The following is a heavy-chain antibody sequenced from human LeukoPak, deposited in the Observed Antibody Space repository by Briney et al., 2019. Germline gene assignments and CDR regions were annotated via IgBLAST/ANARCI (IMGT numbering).Heavy chain of an antibody. V-gene: IGHV3-74*01. CDR1: GFTFSNSW. D-gene: IGHD5-24*01. CDR2: INRDGSGT. CDR3: ARDLSHGLDY. J-gene: IGHJ4*02. Sequence: GGSLRLSCAASGFTFSNSWMHWVRQTPGKGLIWVSRINRDGSGTNYADSVKGRFTISRDNAKNTLYLQMNSLRADDTAVYYCARDLSHGLDYWGQGALVTVSS.